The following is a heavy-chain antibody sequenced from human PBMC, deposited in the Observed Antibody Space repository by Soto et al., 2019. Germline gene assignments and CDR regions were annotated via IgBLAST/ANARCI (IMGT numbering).Heavy chain of an antibody. CDR2: MNPNSGNT. CDR3: ARVYCSGGSCYSDY. Sequence: ASVKVSCKASGYTFTSYDINWVRQATGQGLEWMGWMNPNSGNTGYAQKFQGRVTMTRNTSISTAYMELGSLRSEDTAVYYCARVYCSGGSCYSDYWGQGTLVTVSS. J-gene: IGHJ4*02. CDR1: GYTFTSYD. V-gene: IGHV1-8*01. D-gene: IGHD2-15*01.